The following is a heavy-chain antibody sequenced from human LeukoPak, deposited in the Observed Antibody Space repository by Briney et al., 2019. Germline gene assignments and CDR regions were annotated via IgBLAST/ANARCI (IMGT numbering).Heavy chain of an antibody. J-gene: IGHJ2*01. V-gene: IGHV3-15*01. Sequence: GGSLRLSCAASGFTFSNAWMSWVRQAPGKGLEWVGRIKSKTDGGTTDYAAPVKGRFTISRDDSKNTLYLQMNSLKTEDTAVYYCAKDNGASYWYFDLWGRGTLVTVSS. D-gene: IGHD4-17*01. CDR1: GFTFSNAW. CDR2: IKSKTDGGTT. CDR3: AKDNGASYWYFDL.